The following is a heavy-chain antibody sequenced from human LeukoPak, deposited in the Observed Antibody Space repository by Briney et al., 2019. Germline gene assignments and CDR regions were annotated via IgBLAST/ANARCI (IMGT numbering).Heavy chain of an antibody. CDR1: GGSISSGYYY. V-gene: IGHV4-30-4*02. J-gene: IGHJ4*02. Sequence: ASETLSLTCTVSGGSISSGYYYWSWIRQPPGKGLEYIGYIYYGGTYYNPSLKSRVTISVDTSKNQFSLKLSSVTAADTAVYYCARSHYDYVWGSYRYTPFDYWGQGTLVTVSS. D-gene: IGHD3-16*02. CDR3: ARSHYDYVWGSYRYTPFDY. CDR2: IYYGGT.